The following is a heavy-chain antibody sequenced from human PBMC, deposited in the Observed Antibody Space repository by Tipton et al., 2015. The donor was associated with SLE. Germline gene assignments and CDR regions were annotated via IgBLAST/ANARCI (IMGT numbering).Heavy chain of an antibody. CDR3: ASPGTYGSGSFDP. CDR1: GGSISSSSYY. D-gene: IGHD3-10*01. CDR2: IIDSGRT. V-gene: IGHV4-39*02. J-gene: IGHJ5*02. Sequence: TLSLTCTVSGGSISSSSYYWGWIRQPPGKGLEWIGDIIDSGRTNYNPSLKSRVTISIDTSKSHFFLRLRSVTAADTAVYYCASPGTYGSGSFDPWGQGTLVVVSS.